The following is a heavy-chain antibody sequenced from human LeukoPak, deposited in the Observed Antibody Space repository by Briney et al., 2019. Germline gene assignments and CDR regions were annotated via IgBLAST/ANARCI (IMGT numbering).Heavy chain of an antibody. V-gene: IGHV1-69*05. CDR2: IIPIFGTA. CDR3: ARGGPRDSGWLEPTDY. J-gene: IGHJ4*02. Sequence: GSSVKVSCKASGGTFSSYAISWVRQAPGQGLEWMGGIIPIFGTANYAQKFQGRVTITTDESTSTAYMELSSLRSEDTAVYYCARGGPRDSGWLEPTDYWGQGTLVTVSS. CDR1: GGTFSSYA. D-gene: IGHD6-19*01.